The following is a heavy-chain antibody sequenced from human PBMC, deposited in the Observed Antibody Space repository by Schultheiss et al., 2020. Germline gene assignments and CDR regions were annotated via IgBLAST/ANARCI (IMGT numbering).Heavy chain of an antibody. CDR2: IHHSGST. CDR1: GGSISSYY. V-gene: IGHV4-59*01. D-gene: IGHD3-16*01. CDR3: AREAGGRFDY. Sequence: SETLSLTCTVSGGSISSYYWSWIRQPPGKGLEWIGEIHHSGSTYYNPSLKSRITISVDTSKNQFSLKLSSVTAADTAVYYCAREAGGRFDYWGQGNLVT. J-gene: IGHJ4*02.